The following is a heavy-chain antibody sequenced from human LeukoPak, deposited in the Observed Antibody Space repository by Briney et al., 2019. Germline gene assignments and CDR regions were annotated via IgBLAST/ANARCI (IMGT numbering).Heavy chain of an antibody. V-gene: IGHV3-23*01. CDR2: ISQSGNTI. D-gene: IGHD3-16*01. CDR3: ARVDTSHLRYFDS. J-gene: IGHJ4*02. Sequence: PGGSLRLSCAASGFTFSTYAINWVRQAPGKGLEWISAISQSGNTIYYADSVKGRFIISRDNSKNTLYLQLNSLRAEDTAVYYCARVDTSHLRYFDSWGRGTLVTVSS. CDR1: GFTFSTYA.